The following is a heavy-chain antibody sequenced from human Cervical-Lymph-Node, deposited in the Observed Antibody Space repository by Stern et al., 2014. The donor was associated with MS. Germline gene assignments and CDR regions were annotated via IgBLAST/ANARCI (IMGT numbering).Heavy chain of an antibody. CDR1: GGSIRTFS. CDR3: ARHSVGVKDFDS. D-gene: IGHD4-23*01. V-gene: IGHV4-59*01. Sequence: QLQLQESCPGLVKPSETLSLTCTVSGGSIRTFSWSWIRQPPGRGLEWIGCVYYNGSTTHNPSIKSRVTMSVDTSKSQLSLRLHSVTAADTAVYYCARHSVGVKDFDSWGQGTLVTVSS. CDR2: VYYNGST. J-gene: IGHJ4*02.